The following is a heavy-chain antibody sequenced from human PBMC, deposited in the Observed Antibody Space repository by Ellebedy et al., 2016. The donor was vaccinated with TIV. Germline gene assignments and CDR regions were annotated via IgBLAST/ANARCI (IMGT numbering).Heavy chain of an antibody. D-gene: IGHD6-19*01. CDR2: INRSGST. V-gene: IGHV4-34*01. CDR3: ARIRYTSGWYAAFDI. Sequence: MPGGSLRLSFAVYGGSFSDYYWSWIRQPPGKGLEWTGEINRSGSTNYNPSLKSRVTFSLDKSKSQFYLKLSSVTAADTAVYHCARIRYTSGWYAAFDIWGQGTMVIVSS. J-gene: IGHJ3*02. CDR1: GGSFSDYY.